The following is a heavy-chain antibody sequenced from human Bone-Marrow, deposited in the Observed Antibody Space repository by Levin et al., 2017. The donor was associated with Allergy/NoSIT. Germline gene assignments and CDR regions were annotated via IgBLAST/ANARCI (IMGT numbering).Heavy chain of an antibody. CDR1: GDSISSNYY. CDR2: MFHSGTT. Sequence: ETLSLTCAVSGDSISSNYYWGWIRQPPGKGLELIGNMFHSGTTYYNPSLKSRVTISVDTSKNQFSLRLSSVTAADTAVYYCASSTAGNYVVSWGQGTLVTVSS. J-gene: IGHJ5*02. CDR3: ASSTAGNYVVS. D-gene: IGHD3-16*01. V-gene: IGHV4-38-2*01.